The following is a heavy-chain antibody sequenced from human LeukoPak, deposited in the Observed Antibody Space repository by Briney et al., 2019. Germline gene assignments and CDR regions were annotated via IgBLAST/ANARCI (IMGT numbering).Heavy chain of an antibody. J-gene: IGHJ4*02. CDR3: ARVPVYYYGSGSYYPYFDY. D-gene: IGHD3-10*01. Sequence: GGSLRLSCAASGFTFSTYWMSWVRQAPGKGLEWVANIKQDGSEKYYVDSVKGRFTISRDNAKNSLYLQMNSLRAEDTAVYYCARVPVYYYGSGSYYPYFDYWGQGTLVTVSS. CDR1: GFTFSTYW. V-gene: IGHV3-7*01. CDR2: IKQDGSEK.